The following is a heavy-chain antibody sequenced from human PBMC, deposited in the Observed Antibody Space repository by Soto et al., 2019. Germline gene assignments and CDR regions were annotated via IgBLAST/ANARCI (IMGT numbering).Heavy chain of an antibody. J-gene: IGHJ6*02. CDR3: ARSPFVITGTTFLDYGMDV. D-gene: IGHD1-7*01. Sequence: EAHLVESGGALVQPGRSLRLSCAASGFTFSSFDFNWVRQAPGRGLEWLSYISSSGSVIYYADSVKGRFTISRDAAKDSLYLQINSLRVEDTAVYYCARSPFVITGTTFLDYGMDVWGQGTTVTVSS. CDR1: GFTFSSFD. V-gene: IGHV3-48*03. CDR2: ISSSGSVI.